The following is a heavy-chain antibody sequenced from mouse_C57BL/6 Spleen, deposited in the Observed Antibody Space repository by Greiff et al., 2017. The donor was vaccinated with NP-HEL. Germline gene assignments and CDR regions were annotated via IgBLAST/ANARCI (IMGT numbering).Heavy chain of an antibody. CDR1: GFTFSDYY. CDR2: INYDGSST. Sequence: EVKLMESEGGLVQPGSSMKLSCTASGFTFSDYYMAWVRQVPEKGLGWVANINYDGSSTYYLDSLKSRFIISRDNAKNILYLQMSSLKSEDTATYYCARVSYYGGVFYWYFDVWGTGTTVTVSS. V-gene: IGHV5-16*01. CDR3: ARVSYYGGVFYWYFDV. J-gene: IGHJ1*03. D-gene: IGHD1-1*01.